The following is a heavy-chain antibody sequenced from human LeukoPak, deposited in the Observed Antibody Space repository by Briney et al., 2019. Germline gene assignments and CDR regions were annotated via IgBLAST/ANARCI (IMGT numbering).Heavy chain of an antibody. V-gene: IGHV3-30*03. CDR2: MTHDRSNI. D-gene: IGHD3-10*01. CDR3: ARDGFGTIDY. CDR1: GFTFSVYG. J-gene: IGHJ4*02. Sequence: PGGSLRLSCAASGFTFSVYGMHWVRQGPGKGLEWVAVMTHDRSNIYYVDSVKGRFTISRDNSKNTLYLQMNSLRLEDTAVYYCARDGFGTIDYWGQGTLVTVSS.